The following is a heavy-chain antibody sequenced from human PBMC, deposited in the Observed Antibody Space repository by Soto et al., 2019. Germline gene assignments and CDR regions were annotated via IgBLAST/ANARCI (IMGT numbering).Heavy chain of an antibody. CDR1: GYTFTSYG. CDR3: ARADIVVVPAAQPFDD. Sequence: ASVKVSCKASGYTFTSYGISWVRQAPGQGLEWMGWISAYNGNTNYAQKLQGRVTMATDTSTSTAYMELRSLRSDDTAVYYCARADIVVVPAAQPFDDWGQGTLVTVSS. V-gene: IGHV1-18*01. D-gene: IGHD2-2*01. J-gene: IGHJ4*02. CDR2: ISAYNGNT.